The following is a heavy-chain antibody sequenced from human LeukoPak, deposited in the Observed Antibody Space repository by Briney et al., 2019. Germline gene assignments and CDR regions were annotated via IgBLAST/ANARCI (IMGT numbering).Heavy chain of an antibody. CDR3: ARDRCSSGSNCNYYYGMDV. CDR1: GFTFSSYS. Sequence: GGSLRLSCAASGFTFSSYSMNWVRQAPGKGLEWVSSISSSSSYIYYADSVKGRFTVSRDNAWDSLYLQMNSLRAEDTAVYYCARDRCSSGSNCNYYYGMDVWGQGTTVTVSS. CDR2: ISSSSSYI. V-gene: IGHV3-21*06. J-gene: IGHJ6*02. D-gene: IGHD2-15*01.